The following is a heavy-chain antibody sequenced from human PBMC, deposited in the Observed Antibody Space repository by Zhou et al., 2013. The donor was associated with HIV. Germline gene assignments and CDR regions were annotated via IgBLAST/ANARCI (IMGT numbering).Heavy chain of an antibody. CDR1: GYTFTSYG. D-gene: IGHD5-12*01. CDR2: IIPIFGTT. J-gene: IGHJ4*02. V-gene: IGHV1-69*06. Sequence: QVQLVQSGAEVKKPGASVKVSCKASGYTFTSYGISWVRQAPGQGLEWMGRIIPIFGTTNYAQKFQGRVTMTRDTSTSTVYMELSSLRSEDTAVYYCARAGSGYDYYFDYWGQGTLVTVSS. CDR3: ARAGSGYDYYFDY.